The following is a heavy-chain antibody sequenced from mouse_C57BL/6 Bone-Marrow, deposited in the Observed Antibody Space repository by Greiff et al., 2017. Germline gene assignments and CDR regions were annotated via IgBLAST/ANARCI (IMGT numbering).Heavy chain of an antibody. CDR2: ILSGRGST. J-gene: IGHJ2*01. V-gene: IGHV1-9*01. D-gene: IGHD2-3*01. Sequence: QVQLQQSGAELMKPGASVKLSCKATGYTFTGYWIEWVKQRPGHGLEWIGEILSGRGSTNYNEKFKGKAPFTADTSSNAAYMQLSRLTTEDSAIYYCARWLLRLLDYWGQGTTLTVSS. CDR1: GYTFTGYW. CDR3: ARWLLRLLDY.